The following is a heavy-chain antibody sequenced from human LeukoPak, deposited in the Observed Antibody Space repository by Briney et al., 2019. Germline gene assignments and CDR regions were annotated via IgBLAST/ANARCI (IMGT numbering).Heavy chain of an antibody. D-gene: IGHD2-15*01. Sequence: GASVKVSCKASGYTFTDYYMHWVRQAPGQGLEWMGWINLNSGGTNFAQRFQGRVTMTRDTSIGTAYMDLSRLISDDTAVYYCARDAGYCTGGSCWYFDHWGQGTLVTVSS. CDR1: GYTFTDYY. CDR2: INLNSGGT. J-gene: IGHJ4*02. V-gene: IGHV1-2*02. CDR3: ARDAGYCTGGSCWYFDH.